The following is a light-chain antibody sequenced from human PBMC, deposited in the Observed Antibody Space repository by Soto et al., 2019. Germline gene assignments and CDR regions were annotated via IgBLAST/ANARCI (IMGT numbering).Light chain of an antibody. V-gene: IGKV3-20*01. CDR2: GAS. Sequence: EIMLTQSPGTLSLSPGERATLSCRASQKVDSNYLAWYQQKPGQAPRIIIFGASGRATGISDRFSGWGSGTDFTLVISRLEPEDFAVYYCHQYCASPPWTFGQGTKVDIK. J-gene: IGKJ1*01. CDR3: HQYCASPPWT. CDR1: QKVDSNY.